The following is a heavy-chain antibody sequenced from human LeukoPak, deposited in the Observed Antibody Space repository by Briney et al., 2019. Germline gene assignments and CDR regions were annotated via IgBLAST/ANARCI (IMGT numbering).Heavy chain of an antibody. CDR1: GYTFTGYY. J-gene: IGHJ4*02. Sequence: ASVKVSCKASGYTFTGYYMHWVRQAPGQGLEWMGWINPNSGGTNYAQKFQGRVTMTRDTSISTAYMELSRLRSDDTAVYYCAGDGYSSSHDFDYWGQGTLVTVSS. CDR2: INPNSGGT. CDR3: AGDGYSSSHDFDY. D-gene: IGHD6-6*01. V-gene: IGHV1-2*02.